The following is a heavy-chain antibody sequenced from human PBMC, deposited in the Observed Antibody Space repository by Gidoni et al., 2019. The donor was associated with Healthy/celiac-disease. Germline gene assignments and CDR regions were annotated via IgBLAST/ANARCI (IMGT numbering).Heavy chain of an antibody. D-gene: IGHD6-6*01. CDR1: GFTFCSYA. CDR3: ARDRELVSLYYFDY. V-gene: IGHV3-30*01. Sequence: QVQLVESGGGVVQPGRSLRLSCAASGFTFCSYAMHWVRQAPGKGLEWVAVISYDGSNKYYADSVKGRFTISRDNSKNTLYLQMNSLRAEDTAVYYCARDRELVSLYYFDYWGQGTLVTVSS. CDR2: ISYDGSNK. J-gene: IGHJ4*02.